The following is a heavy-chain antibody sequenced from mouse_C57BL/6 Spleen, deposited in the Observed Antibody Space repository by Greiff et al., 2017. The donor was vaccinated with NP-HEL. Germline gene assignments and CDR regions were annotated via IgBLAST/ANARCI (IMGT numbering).Heavy chain of an antibody. V-gene: IGHV1-55*01. CDR1: GYTFTSYW. Sequence: QVQLQQPGAELVKPGASVKMSCKASGYTFTSYWITWVNQRPGQGLEWIGDIYPGSGSTNSNEKFKSKSTLTVDTSSNTAYMQLRSLTSEDYAVDYCGSREHDFMDYWGQGTSVTVSS. D-gene: IGHD2-4*01. CDR3: GSREHDFMDY. CDR2: IYPGSGST. J-gene: IGHJ4*01.